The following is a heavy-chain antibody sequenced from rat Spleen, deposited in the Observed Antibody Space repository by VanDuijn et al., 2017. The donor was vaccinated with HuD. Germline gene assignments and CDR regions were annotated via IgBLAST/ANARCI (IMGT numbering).Heavy chain of an antibody. D-gene: IGHD1-6*01. CDR2: ITNASGRT. CDR3: TTFSDYATSPFAY. J-gene: IGHJ3*01. V-gene: IGHV5-31*01. Sequence: EVQLVESGGGLVQPGGSLKLSCVASGFTFNNYWMTWIRQAPGKGLEWVASITNASGRTYYPDSVKGRFTISRDDAKSTLYLQMNSLRPEDTATYYCTTFSDYATSPFAYWGRGALVTVSS. CDR1: GFTFNNYW.